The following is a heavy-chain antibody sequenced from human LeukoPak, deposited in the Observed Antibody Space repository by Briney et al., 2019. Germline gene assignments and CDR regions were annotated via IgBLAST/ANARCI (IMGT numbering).Heavy chain of an antibody. CDR1: GYTFTSYG. J-gene: IGHJ4*02. V-gene: IGHV1-46*01. D-gene: IGHD6-13*01. CDR3: ARRAGPGGFDY. CDR2: INPSGDNT. Sequence: ASVKVSCKASGYTFTSYGISWVRQAPGQGLEWMGIINPSGDNTSYAQKFQGRVTMTGDTSTSTVYMELSSLTSEDTAVYYCARRAGPGGFDYWGQGTLATVSS.